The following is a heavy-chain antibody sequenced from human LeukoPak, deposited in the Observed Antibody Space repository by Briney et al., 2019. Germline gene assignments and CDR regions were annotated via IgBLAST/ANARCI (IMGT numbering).Heavy chain of an antibody. CDR1: GFTFSSYG. CDR2: ISYDGSNK. Sequence: GGSLRLSCAASGFTFSSYGMHWVRQAPGKGLEWVAVISYDGSNKYYADSVKGRFTISRDNSKNTLYLQMNSLRAEDTAVYYCAGPTGDLLYWGQGTLVTVSS. J-gene: IGHJ4*02. CDR3: AGPTGDLLY. V-gene: IGHV3-30*03. D-gene: IGHD3-9*01.